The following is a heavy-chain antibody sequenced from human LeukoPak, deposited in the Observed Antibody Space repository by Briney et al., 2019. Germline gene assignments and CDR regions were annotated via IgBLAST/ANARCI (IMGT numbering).Heavy chain of an antibody. D-gene: IGHD3-10*01. CDR2: IVVGSGNT. V-gene: IGHV1-58*01. CDR1: GFTFTSSA. CDR3: ARLGLGYYGSGSYYKCWFDP. Sequence: SVKVSCKASGFTFTSSAVQWVRQARGQGLEWIGWIVVGSGNTNYAQKFQERVTINRDMSTSTAYMELSSLRSEDTAVYYCARLGLGYYGSGSYYKCWFDPWGQGTLVTVSS. J-gene: IGHJ5*02.